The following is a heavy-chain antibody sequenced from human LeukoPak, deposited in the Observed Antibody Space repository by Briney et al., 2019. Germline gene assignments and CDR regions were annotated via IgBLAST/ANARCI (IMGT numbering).Heavy chain of an antibody. CDR2: IRSKANSYAT. CDR3: TTLSGIAVAGTVLY. Sequence: GGSLRLSCAASGFTFSGSAMHWVRQASGKGPEWVGRIRSKANSYATAYAASVKGRFTISRDDSKNTAYLQMNSLKTEDTAVYYCTTLSGIAVAGTVLYWGQGTLVTVSS. V-gene: IGHV3-73*01. D-gene: IGHD6-19*01. CDR1: GFTFSGSA. J-gene: IGHJ4*02.